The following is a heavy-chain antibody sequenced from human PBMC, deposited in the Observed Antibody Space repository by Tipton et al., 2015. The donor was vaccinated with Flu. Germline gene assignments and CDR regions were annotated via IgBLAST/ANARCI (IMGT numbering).Heavy chain of an antibody. CDR3: ARDSEDTAMAGYYYGMDV. CDR2: IWYDGSNK. V-gene: IGHV3-33*01. D-gene: IGHD5-18*01. CDR1: GFTFSSYG. J-gene: IGHJ6*02. Sequence: SLRLSCAASGFTFSSYGMHWVRQAPGKGLEWVAVIWYDGSNKYYADSVKGRFTISRDNSKNTLYLQMNSLRAEDTAVYYCARDSEDTAMAGYYYGMDVWGQGTTVTVSS.